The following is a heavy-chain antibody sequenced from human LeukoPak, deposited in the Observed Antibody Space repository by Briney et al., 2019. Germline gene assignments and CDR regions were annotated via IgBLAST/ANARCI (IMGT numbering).Heavy chain of an antibody. CDR2: ISAYYSNT. CDR1: GYTFTSYG. D-gene: IGHD2-2*01. J-gene: IGHJ6*02. CDR3: AREGIVVVPAARVYYYYGMDV. V-gene: IGHV1-18*01. Sequence: ASVKVSCKASGYTFTSYGISWVRLAPGQGLEWMGWISAYYSNTNYAQKLQGRVTMTTNTSTSTAYMELRSLRSDDTAVYYCAREGIVVVPAARVYYYYGMDVWGQGTTVTVSS.